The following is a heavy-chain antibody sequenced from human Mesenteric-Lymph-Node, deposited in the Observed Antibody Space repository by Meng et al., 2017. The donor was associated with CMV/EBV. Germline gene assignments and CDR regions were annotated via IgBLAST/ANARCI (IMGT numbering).Heavy chain of an antibody. J-gene: IGHJ4*02. Sequence: GGSLRLSCAASGFTFSSSWMHWVCQAPEKGLEWVADIKCDGISVKGRLTISRDNAKDSLYLQVNSLRAEDTAVYYCARDDPLTRPYWGQGTLVTVSS. CDR3: ARDDPLTRPY. CDR2: IKCDGI. CDR1: GFTFSSSW. D-gene: IGHD3-10*01. V-gene: IGHV3-52*01.